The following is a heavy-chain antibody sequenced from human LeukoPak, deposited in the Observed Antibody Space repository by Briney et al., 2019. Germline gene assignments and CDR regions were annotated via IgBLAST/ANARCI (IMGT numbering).Heavy chain of an antibody. CDR2: INPNSGGT. J-gene: IGHJ5*02. CDR3: ARERQFGPLGWGFDP. Sequence: ASVKVSCMASGYTFNGHFIHWVRQAPGQGLEWMGFINPNSGGTQYAQNFQGRVTLTRDPSTTTAYLELSRLRFDDTAVYYCARERQFGPLGWGFDPLGQGTLVIVSS. CDR1: GYTFNGHF. V-gene: IGHV1-2*02. D-gene: IGHD3-10*01.